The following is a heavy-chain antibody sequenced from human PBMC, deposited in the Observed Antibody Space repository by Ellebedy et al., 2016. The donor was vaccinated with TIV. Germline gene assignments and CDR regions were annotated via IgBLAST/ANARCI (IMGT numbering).Heavy chain of an antibody. CDR3: AKKDFDYRVGAFDI. CDR2: INYSGGST. D-gene: IGHD3-16*02. Sequence: GESLKISCAASGFMFSDYTMTWVRQAPGKGLEWVSAINYSGGSTYYAESVRGRFTISRDNSKNTLYLLMSSLRGEDTARYYCAKKDFDYRVGAFDIWGQGTLVTVSS. J-gene: IGHJ3*02. CDR1: GFMFSDYT. V-gene: IGHV3-23*01.